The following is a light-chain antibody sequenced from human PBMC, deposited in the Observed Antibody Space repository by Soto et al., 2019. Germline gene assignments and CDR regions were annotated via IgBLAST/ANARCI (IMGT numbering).Light chain of an antibody. CDR2: EVV. CDR1: INDVGGYNY. Sequence: QSVLTQPPSASGSPGQSVTISCTGTINDVGGYNYVSWYQHCPGEAPKLMIYEVVKRPSGVPDRFSGSKSGNTASLTVSGLQAEDEADYYCCSYAGHTNVLFGGGTKLTVL. V-gene: IGLV2-8*01. CDR3: CSYAGHTNVL. J-gene: IGLJ2*01.